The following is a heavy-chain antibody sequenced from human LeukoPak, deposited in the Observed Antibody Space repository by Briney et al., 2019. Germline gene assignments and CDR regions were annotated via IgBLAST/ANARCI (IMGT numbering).Heavy chain of an antibody. CDR3: ARSRGPNTFGGVHDY. V-gene: IGHV3-23*01. D-gene: IGHD3-16*01. Sequence: GGSLRLSCAASGFTFSTYAMSWVRQAPGKGLEWVSGISGSGGSTYYADSVKGRFTISRDNSKNTLYLQMNSLRVEDTAVYYCARSRGPNTFGGVHDYWGQGTLVTVSS. J-gene: IGHJ4*02. CDR2: ISGSGGST. CDR1: GFTFSTYA.